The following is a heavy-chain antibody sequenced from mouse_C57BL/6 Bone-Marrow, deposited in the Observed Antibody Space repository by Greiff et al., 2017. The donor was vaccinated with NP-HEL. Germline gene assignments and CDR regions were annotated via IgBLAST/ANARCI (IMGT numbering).Heavy chain of an antibody. CDR3: ARRWLHGCAY. Sequence: QVQLQQSGAELARPGASVKLSCKASGYTFTSYGISWVKQRTGQGLEWIGEIYPRSGNTYYNEKFKGKATLTADKSSSTAYMELRSLTSEDSAVYFCARRWLHGCAYWGQGTLVTVSA. J-gene: IGHJ3*01. V-gene: IGHV1-81*01. CDR2: IYPRSGNT. D-gene: IGHD2-3*01. CDR1: GYTFTSYG.